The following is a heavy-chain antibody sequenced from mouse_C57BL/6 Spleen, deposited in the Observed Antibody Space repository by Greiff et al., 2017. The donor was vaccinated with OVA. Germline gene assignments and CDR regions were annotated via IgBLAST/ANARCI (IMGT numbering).Heavy chain of an antibody. CDR3: ARGIITTVVSTTPFAY. D-gene: IGHD1-1*01. J-gene: IGHJ3*01. V-gene: IGHV1-26*01. Sequence: EVQLQQSGPELVKPGASVKISCKASGYTFTDYYMNWVKQSHGKSLEWIGDINPNNGGTSYNQKFKGKATLTVDKSSSTAYMELRSLTSDDSAVYYCARGIITTVVSTTPFAYWGQGTLVTVSA. CDR1: GYTFTDYY. CDR2: INPNNGGT.